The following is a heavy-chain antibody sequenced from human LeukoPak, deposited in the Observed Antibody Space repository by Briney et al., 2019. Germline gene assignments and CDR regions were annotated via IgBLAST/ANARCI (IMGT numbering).Heavy chain of an antibody. J-gene: IGHJ4*02. Sequence: GGSLRLSCAASGFTFSSYSMNWVRQAPGKGLEWVSSISSSSNYIYYADSVKGRFTISRDNAKNSLYLQMDSLRAEDTAVYYCARDKRQERWPDYWGQGTLSPSPQ. CDR3: ARDKRQERWPDY. CDR2: ISSSSNYI. D-gene: IGHD5-24*01. V-gene: IGHV3-21*01. CDR1: GFTFSSYS.